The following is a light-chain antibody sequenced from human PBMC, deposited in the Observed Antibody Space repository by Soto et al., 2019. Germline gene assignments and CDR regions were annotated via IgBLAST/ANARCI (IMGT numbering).Light chain of an antibody. CDR1: SSDVGGYIY. Sequence: QSALTPPPSASGSPGQSVTISCTGTSSDVGGYIYVSWYKQYAGNAPKLMISEVSKRPSGVPDRFSGSTSGNTASLTVSGLQAEDEAEYYCSSYAGSNKSVVGTGTKVTVL. CDR3: SSYAGSNKSV. CDR2: EVS. J-gene: IGLJ1*01. V-gene: IGLV2-8*01.